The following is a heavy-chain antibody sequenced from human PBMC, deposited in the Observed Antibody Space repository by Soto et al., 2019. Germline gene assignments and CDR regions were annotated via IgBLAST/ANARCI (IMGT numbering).Heavy chain of an antibody. J-gene: IGHJ6*02. D-gene: IGHD6-13*01. V-gene: IGHV4-30-2*01. CDR3: ARGSSPYYDYRMDV. Sequence: SETLSLTCAVSGDSISRGGYSWTWIRQPPGKALEWIGNIYDSGSTSYNPSLKSRLTISVDTSKNQFSLKLTSVTAADTAVYFCARGSSPYYDYRMDVWGQGIRVTVSS. CDR2: IYDSGST. CDR1: GDSISRGGYS.